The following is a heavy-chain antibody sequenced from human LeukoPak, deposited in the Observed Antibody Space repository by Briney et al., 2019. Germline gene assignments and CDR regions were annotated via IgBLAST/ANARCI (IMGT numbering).Heavy chain of an antibody. J-gene: IGHJ4*02. CDR1: GFTFSRYE. V-gene: IGHV3-48*03. Sequence: GGSLRLSCAAAGFTFSRYEMNWVRQAAGKGLEWVSYISSSGSTIYYADSVKGRFTISRDNAKNSLYLQMNSLRAEDTAVYYCARDTYNGRFDYWGQGTLVTVSS. CDR3: ARDTYNGRFDY. D-gene: IGHD1-14*01. CDR2: ISSSGSTI.